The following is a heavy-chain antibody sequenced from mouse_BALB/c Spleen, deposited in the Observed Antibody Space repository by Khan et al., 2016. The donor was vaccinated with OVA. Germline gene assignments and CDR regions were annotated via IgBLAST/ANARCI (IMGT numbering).Heavy chain of an antibody. J-gene: IGHJ2*01. CDR3: ARSQLGLRFDY. CDR2: INPGNGNT. Sequence: QVQLQQSGAELVRPGTSVKVSCKASGYAFTSYLIEWINQRPGQGLEWIGLINPGNGNTKYIEKFRDKATLTADKSSSTAYMQLSSLTSDDSAVXFCARSQLGLRFDYWGQGTTLTVSS. CDR1: GYAFTSYL. V-gene: IGHV1-54*01. D-gene: IGHD3-1*01.